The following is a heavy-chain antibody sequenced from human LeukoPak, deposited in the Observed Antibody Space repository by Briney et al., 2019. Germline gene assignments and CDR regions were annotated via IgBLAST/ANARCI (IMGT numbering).Heavy chain of an antibody. CDR1: GFTFSSYA. Sequence: HAGGSLRLSCAASGFTFSSYAMSWVRQAPGKGLEWVSAISGSGGSTYYADSVKSRFTISRDNSKNTLYLQMNSLRAEDTAVYYCAKESTLYSSGWPYWGQGTLVTVSS. CDR2: ISGSGGST. J-gene: IGHJ4*02. V-gene: IGHV3-23*01. D-gene: IGHD6-19*01. CDR3: AKESTLYSSGWPY.